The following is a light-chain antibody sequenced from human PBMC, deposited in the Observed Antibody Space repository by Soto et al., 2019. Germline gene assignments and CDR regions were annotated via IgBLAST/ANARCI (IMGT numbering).Light chain of an antibody. J-gene: IGLJ1*01. CDR3: CSYAGSTTYYV. V-gene: IGLV2-23*02. CDR1: SSDVGSYNL. Sequence: QSALTQPASVSGSPGQSITISCTGTSSDVGSYNLVSWYQQRPGKAPKVMIYEVTKRPSGVSNRCSGSKSGNTASLTISGLQAEDEADYYCCSYAGSTTYYVVGIGTKFTVL. CDR2: EVT.